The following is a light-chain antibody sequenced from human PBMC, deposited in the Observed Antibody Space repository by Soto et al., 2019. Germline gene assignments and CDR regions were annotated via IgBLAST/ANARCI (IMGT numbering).Light chain of an antibody. J-gene: IGLJ3*02. Sequence: QSVLTQPASVSGSPGQSITISCTGTSSDVGDYNYVSWYQQHPGKAPKLMIYEVSNRPSGVSNRFSGSKSGNTASLTISGLQAEYEADYYCFSYTSSNTLVFGGGTKLTVL. CDR1: SSDVGDYNY. CDR3: FSYTSSNTLV. V-gene: IGLV2-14*01. CDR2: EVS.